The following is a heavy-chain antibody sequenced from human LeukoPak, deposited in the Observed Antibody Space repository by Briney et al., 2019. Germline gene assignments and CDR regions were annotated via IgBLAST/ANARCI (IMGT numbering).Heavy chain of an antibody. CDR3: ARGGIAARFAY. CDR2: ISSGSSST. V-gene: IGHV3-48*03. CDR1: GFTFSSYE. J-gene: IGHJ4*02. D-gene: IGHD6-6*01. Sequence: GGSLRLSCAVSGFTFSSYEMNWVRQAPGKGLEWVSYISSGSSSTFYADSVRGRFTISRDNAKNSLYLQMNSLRVEDTAVYYCARGGIAARFAYWGQGTLVTVSS.